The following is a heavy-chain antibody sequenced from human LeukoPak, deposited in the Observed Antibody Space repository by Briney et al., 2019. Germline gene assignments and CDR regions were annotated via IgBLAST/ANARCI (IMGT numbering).Heavy chain of an antibody. D-gene: IGHD3-10*01. J-gene: IGHJ5*02. V-gene: IGHV4-39*01. CDR2: VYYAGST. CDR1: GDSISSDTYH. CDR3: ARSGWPMGGFDP. Sequence: SETLSLTCTVSGDSISSDTYHWGWIRQPPGKGLQWIGSVYYAGSTYYNPSLKSRVRISVDTSKDQFYLKLFPVTAADTAMYYCARSGWPMGGFDPWGQGILATVSS.